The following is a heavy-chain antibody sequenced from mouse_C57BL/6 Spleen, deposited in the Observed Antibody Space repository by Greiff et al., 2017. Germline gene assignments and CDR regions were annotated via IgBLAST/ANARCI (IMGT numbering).Heavy chain of an antibody. CDR1: GFTFSSYA. CDR3: ARRGYGYAMDY. CDR2: ISDGGSYT. D-gene: IGHD1-1*01. V-gene: IGHV5-4*01. J-gene: IGHJ4*01. Sequence: EVQLVESGGGLVKPGGSLKLSCAASGFTFSSYAMSWVRQTPEKRLEWVATISDGGSYTYYPDNVKGRFPISRDNAKNNLYLQMSHLKSEDTAMYYCARRGYGYAMDYWGQGTSVTVSS.